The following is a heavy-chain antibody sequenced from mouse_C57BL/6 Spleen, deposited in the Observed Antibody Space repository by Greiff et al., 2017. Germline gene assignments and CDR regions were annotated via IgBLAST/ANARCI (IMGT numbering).Heavy chain of an antibody. V-gene: IGHV2-9-1*01. CDR2: IWTGGGT. D-gene: IGHD1-1*01. CDR1: GFSFTSYA. Sequence: VQRVESGPGLVAPSQSLSITCHASGFSFTSYAISWVSQPPGKGLEWIGVIWTGGGTKYNSTLKSRQSISKDNSKGQISLKMNSLQTDDTARYYCAKATTVVEGIDVWGTGTTVTVSS. J-gene: IGHJ1*03. CDR3: AKATTVVEGIDV.